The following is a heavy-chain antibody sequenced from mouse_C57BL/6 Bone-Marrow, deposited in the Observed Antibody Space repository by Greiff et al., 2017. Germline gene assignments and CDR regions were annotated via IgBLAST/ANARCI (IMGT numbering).Heavy chain of an antibody. CDR1: GYTFTSYW. CDR3: ARGMDY. V-gene: IGHV1-69*01. J-gene: IGHJ4*01. CDR2: IDPSDSYT. Sequence: VQLQQPGAELVMPGASVKLSCKASGYTFTSYWMHWVKQRPGQGLEWIGEIDPSDSYTNYNQKFKGQSPLTVDKSSSTAYMQLSSLTSEDSAVYYCARGMDYWGQGTSVTVSS.